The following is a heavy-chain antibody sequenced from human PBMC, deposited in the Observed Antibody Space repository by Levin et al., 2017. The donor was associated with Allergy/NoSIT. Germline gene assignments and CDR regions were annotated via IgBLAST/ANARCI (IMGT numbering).Heavy chain of an antibody. V-gene: IGHV1-24*01. CDR2: FDPEDGET. CDR1: GSTLTELS. Sequence: KSGGSLRLSCKVSGSTLTELSMHWVRQAPGKGLEWMGGFDPEDGETIYAQKFQGRVTMTEDTSTDTAYMELSSLRSEDTAVYYCATDIPYCSGGSCYSGGFDYWGQGTLVTVSS. CDR3: ATDIPYCSGGSCYSGGFDY. D-gene: IGHD2-15*01. J-gene: IGHJ4*02.